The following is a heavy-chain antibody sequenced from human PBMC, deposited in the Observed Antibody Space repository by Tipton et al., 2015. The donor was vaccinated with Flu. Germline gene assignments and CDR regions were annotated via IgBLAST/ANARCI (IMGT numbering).Heavy chain of an antibody. CDR2: IHHSGST. J-gene: IGHJ4*02. CDR1: GGSMSSYY. CDR3: ARLGGSGGVGFDY. D-gene: IGHD2-15*01. Sequence: TLSLTCTVSGGSMSSYYWSWIRQPPGKGLEWIGYIHHSGSTNYNPSLKSRVTISVDKSKNQFSLKLSAVTAADTAVYYCARLGGSGGVGFDYWGQGTLVTVSS. V-gene: IGHV4-59*08.